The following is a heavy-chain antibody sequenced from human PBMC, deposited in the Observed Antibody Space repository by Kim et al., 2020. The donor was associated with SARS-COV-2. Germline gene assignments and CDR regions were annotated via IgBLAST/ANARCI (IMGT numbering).Heavy chain of an antibody. Sequence: PSLKSRGTISVDTAKNQFSLKLSSGTAADTAVYYCALGNDVGSGRGAFEIWGQGTMVTVSS. CDR3: ALGNDVGSGRGAFEI. J-gene: IGHJ3*02. D-gene: IGHD3-3*01. V-gene: IGHV4-59*01.